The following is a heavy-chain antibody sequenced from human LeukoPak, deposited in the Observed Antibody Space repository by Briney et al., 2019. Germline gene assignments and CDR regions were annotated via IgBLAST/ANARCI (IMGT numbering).Heavy chain of an antibody. Sequence: PGGSLRLSCAASGLSFSDHAMGWVRQAPGKGLEWVSSISGSSGNTYYADSVKGRFTISRDNSKNTLYLQMNSLRAEDTAVYYCATRKTPDYWGQGTLVTVSS. J-gene: IGHJ4*02. V-gene: IGHV3-23*01. CDR2: ISGSSGNT. CDR3: ATRKTPDY. CDR1: GLSFSDHA.